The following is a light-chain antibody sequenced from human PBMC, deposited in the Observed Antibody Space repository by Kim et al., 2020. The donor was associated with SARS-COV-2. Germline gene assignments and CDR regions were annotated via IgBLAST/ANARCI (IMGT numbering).Light chain of an antibody. CDR2: AAS. CDR1: QAISSW. V-gene: IGKV1D-16*01. CDR3: QQYDSYPRT. J-gene: IGKJ1*01. Sequence: DIQMTQSPSLVSASVGDRVTIPCRASQAISSWLTWYQHKPEKAPRSLIYAASSLKRGVPSRFSGSGSGTDFTLTISSLQPEDFATYYCQQYDSYPRTFGQGTKVDIK.